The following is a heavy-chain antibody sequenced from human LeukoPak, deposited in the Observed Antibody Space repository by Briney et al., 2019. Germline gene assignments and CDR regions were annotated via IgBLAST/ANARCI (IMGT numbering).Heavy chain of an antibody. V-gene: IGHV3-21*01. CDR1: GFTFSSYS. D-gene: IGHD2-2*01. J-gene: IGHJ4*02. CDR2: ISSSSSYI. Sequence: GGSLRLSCAASGFTFSSYSMSWVRQAPRKGLEWVSSISSSSSYIYYADSVKGRFTISRDNAKNSLYLQMNSLRAEDTAVYYCAREDSQGLDIVVVPAAGSFDYWGQGTLVTVSS. CDR3: AREDSQGLDIVVVPAAGSFDY.